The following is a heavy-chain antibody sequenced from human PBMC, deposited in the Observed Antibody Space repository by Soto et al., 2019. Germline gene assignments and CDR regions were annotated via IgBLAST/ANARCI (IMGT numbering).Heavy chain of an antibody. CDR3: AVHLGQNYYTMDV. J-gene: IGHJ6*02. CDR1: GFTFNNFV. CDR2: ITGSGGRA. Sequence: PGGSLRLSCAASGFTFNNFVMSWVRHIPGKGLDWVSGITGSGGRAYYADSVKGRFTISRDNSRNTVYLQMSRLGAADTAMYHCAVHLGQNYYTMDVWGQGTTVTV. V-gene: IGHV3-23*01.